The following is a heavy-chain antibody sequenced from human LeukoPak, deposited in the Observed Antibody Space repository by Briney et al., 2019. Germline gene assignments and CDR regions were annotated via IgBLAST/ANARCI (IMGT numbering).Heavy chain of an antibody. CDR2: IHHSGSEST. CDR1: GHSIGSGDY. V-gene: IGHV4-38-2*01. D-gene: IGHD3-22*01. J-gene: IGHJ4*02. CDR3: ARAGYYDSSGRGPFDY. Sequence: SETLSLTCAVSGHSIGSGDYWAWIRQPPGKGLEWIGTIHHSGSESTYYNPSLKSRVTISVDTSKNQFSLKLSSVTAADTAVYYCARAGYYDSSGRGPFDYWGQGTPVTVSS.